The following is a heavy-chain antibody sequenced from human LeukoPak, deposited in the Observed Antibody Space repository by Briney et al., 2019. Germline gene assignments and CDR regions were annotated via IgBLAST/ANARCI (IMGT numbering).Heavy chain of an antibody. Sequence: ASVKVSCKASGYTFTSYGISWVRQAPGQGLEWMGWISAYNGNTNYAQKLQGRVTMATDTSTSTAYMELRSLRSDDTAVYYCARGSDYYDSSGYLFDYWGQGTLVTVSS. V-gene: IGHV1-18*01. D-gene: IGHD3-22*01. CDR3: ARGSDYYDSSGYLFDY. J-gene: IGHJ4*02. CDR1: GYTFTSYG. CDR2: ISAYNGNT.